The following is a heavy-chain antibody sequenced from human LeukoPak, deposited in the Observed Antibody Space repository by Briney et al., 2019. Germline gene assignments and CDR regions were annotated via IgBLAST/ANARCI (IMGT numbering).Heavy chain of an antibody. CDR1: GFPVNKYE. CDR3: VRGRLLRSTKYFDY. V-gene: IGHV3-48*03. D-gene: IGHD2-21*02. Sequence: GGSLRLSCAASGFPVNKYEMHWVRQAPGKGLEWVSYIDAGGTSTNYADSVWGRFTLSRDNAQNSVHLQMNSLRDEETAVYYCVRGRLLRSTKYFDYWGQGALVTVSS. J-gene: IGHJ4*02. CDR2: IDAGGTST.